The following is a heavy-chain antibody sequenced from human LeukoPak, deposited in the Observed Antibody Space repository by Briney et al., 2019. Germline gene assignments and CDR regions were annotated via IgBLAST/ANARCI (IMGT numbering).Heavy chain of an antibody. CDR2: IYYSGST. J-gene: IGHJ3*02. V-gene: IGHV4-59*01. D-gene: IGHD3-3*01. CDR3: ATSRVAYYDFWSGYHPQTFDI. CDR1: GGSISSNY. Sequence: SETLSLTCTVSGGSISSNYWSWIRQPPGKGLEWIGYIYYSGSTNYNSSLKSRVTISVDTSKNQFSLKLSSLTAADTAVYYCATSRVAYYDFWSGYHPQTFDIWGQGTMVTVSS.